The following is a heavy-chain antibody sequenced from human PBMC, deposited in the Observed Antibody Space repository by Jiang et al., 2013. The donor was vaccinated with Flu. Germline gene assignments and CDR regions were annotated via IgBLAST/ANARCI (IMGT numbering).Heavy chain of an antibody. V-gene: IGHV5-10-1*01. J-gene: IGHJ6*02. CDR3: ARIPSYYYYGMDV. Sequence: GAEVKKPGESLKISCKASGYSFTSYWITWVRQMPGKGLEWMGRMNPVDSYVDYSPSFQGHVTISADKSISTAYLQWSSLKASDTAMYYCARIPSYYYYGMDVWGQGTTVTVSS. CDR1: GYSFTSYW. CDR2: MNPVDSYV. D-gene: IGHD2-21*01.